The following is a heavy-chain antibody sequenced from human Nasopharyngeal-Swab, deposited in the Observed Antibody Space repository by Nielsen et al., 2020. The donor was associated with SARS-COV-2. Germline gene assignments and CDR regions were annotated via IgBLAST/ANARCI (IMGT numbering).Heavy chain of an antibody. V-gene: IGHV4-34*01. CDR3: ARCIAAAGPAPDY. J-gene: IGHJ4*02. Sequence: SQTLSLTCAVYGGSFSGYYWSWIRQPPGKGLEWIGEINHRGSTNYNPSLKSRVTISVDTSKNQFSLKLSSVTAADTAVYYCARCIAAAGPAPDYWGQGTLVTVSS. CDR2: INHRGST. CDR1: GGSFSGYY. D-gene: IGHD6-13*01.